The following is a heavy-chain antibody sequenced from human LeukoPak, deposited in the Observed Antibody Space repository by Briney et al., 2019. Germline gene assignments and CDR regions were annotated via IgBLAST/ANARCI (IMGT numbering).Heavy chain of an antibody. V-gene: IGHV3-30*02. J-gene: IGHJ4*02. CDR3: AKDRGGDYYDSSGMWY. Sequence: GGSLRLSCAASGFTFSSYGMHWVRQAPGKGLEWVAFIRYDGSNKYYADSVKGRFTISRDNSKNTLYLQMNSLRAEDTAVYYCAKDRGGDYYDSSGMWYWGQGTLVTVSS. D-gene: IGHD3-22*01. CDR1: GFTFSSYG. CDR2: IRYDGSNK.